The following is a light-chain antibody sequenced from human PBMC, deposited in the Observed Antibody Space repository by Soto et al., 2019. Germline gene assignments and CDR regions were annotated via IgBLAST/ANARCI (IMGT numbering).Light chain of an antibody. CDR1: QNVSTS. V-gene: IGKV1-6*01. J-gene: IGKJ1*01. Sequence: GDIVTITCRASQNVSTSLAWYKQKQGKANKLLIYAESTLQSGVQSRFSGSGSGKGFTLTIRSMQNEDCENYYCIQDYNYPWTCGNGTTGDLK. CDR2: AES. CDR3: IQDYNYPWT.